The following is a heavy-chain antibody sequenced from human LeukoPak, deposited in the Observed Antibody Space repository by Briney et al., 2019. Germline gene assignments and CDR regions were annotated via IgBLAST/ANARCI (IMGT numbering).Heavy chain of an antibody. Sequence: GESLQISCKGSGYSFTSYWIGWVRQMPGKGLEWMGIIYPGDSDTRYSPSFQGQVTISADKSISTAYLQWSSLKASDTAMYYCARHGMTGSSIAAHVDYWGQGTLVTVSS. V-gene: IGHV5-51*01. CDR3: ARHGMTGSSIAAHVDY. J-gene: IGHJ4*02. CDR2: IYPGDSDT. D-gene: IGHD6-6*01. CDR1: GYSFTSYW.